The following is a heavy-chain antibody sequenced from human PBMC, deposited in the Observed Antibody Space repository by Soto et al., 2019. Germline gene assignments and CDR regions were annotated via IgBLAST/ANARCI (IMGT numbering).Heavy chain of an antibody. CDR3: ARDSSLHQPLFYGMDV. CDR1: GLTVSSNY. V-gene: IGHV3-66*01. J-gene: IGHJ6*02. D-gene: IGHD2-2*01. CDR2: MYSGGST. Sequence: EVQLVESGGGLVQPGGSLRLSYAASGLTVSSNYMSWVRQAPGKGLEWVSVMYSGGSTYYADSVKGRFIISRDNYKNTLYLQTDSLRVEDTALYYFARDSSLHQPLFYGMDVWGQGTTVTVSS.